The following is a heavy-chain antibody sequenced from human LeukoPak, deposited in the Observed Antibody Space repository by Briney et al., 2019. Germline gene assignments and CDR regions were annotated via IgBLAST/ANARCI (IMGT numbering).Heavy chain of an antibody. CDR3: ARNGGYGDYARY. D-gene: IGHD4-17*01. V-gene: IGHV4-39*01. CDR2: IHHSGNT. J-gene: IGHJ4*02. Sequence: PSETLSLTCTVSGASISGTRYLWGWIRQTPGKGLEWIGSIHHSGNTYYNPSLKSRVTISADTSKNQFSLKLKPVTAADTAVYYCARNGGYGDYARYWGRGTLVTVSS. CDR1: GASISGTRYL.